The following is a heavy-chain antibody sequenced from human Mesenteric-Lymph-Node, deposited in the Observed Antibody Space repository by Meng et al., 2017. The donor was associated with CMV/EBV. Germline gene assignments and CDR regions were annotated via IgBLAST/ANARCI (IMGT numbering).Heavy chain of an antibody. J-gene: IGHJ4*02. Sequence: GGSLRLSCAASGFNFNDYYMSWIRQAPGKGLEWISYITSSGSTKYYADSVKGRFTVVRDNAKNSLYLQMNSLRAEDTAVYYCGRDEQGPGDQWGQGTLVTVSS. D-gene: IGHD6-19*01. CDR3: GRDEQGPGDQ. V-gene: IGHV3-11*01. CDR2: ITSSGSTK. CDR1: GFNFNDYY.